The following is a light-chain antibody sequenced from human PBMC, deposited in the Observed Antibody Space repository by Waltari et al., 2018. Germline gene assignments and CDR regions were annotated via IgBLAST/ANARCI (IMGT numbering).Light chain of an antibody. CDR2: GVS. Sequence: EVVLTQSPGTLYLSPGERATLSCRASQSVSRAIFWYQKKPGQAHRLLIYGVSNRATCIPDRFSGSGSGTDFSLTISRLEPEDFAVYYCQNYERLPATFGQGTRVEIK. V-gene: IGKV3-20*01. CDR1: QSVSRAI. CDR3: QNYERLPAT. J-gene: IGKJ1*01.